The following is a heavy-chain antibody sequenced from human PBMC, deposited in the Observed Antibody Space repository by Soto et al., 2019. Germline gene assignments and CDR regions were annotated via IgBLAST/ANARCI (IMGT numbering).Heavy chain of an antibody. CDR3: ARQGSGSYYFDY. Sequence: EVQLVASGGGLVQPGGSLRLSCAASGFTFSSYAMHWVRQAPGKGLEYVSAISSNGGSTYYANSVKGRFTISRDNSKNTLYLQMGSLRAEDMAVYYCARQGSGSYYFDYWGQGTLVTVSS. J-gene: IGHJ4*02. CDR1: GFTFSSYA. D-gene: IGHD2-15*01. V-gene: IGHV3-64*01. CDR2: ISSNGGST.